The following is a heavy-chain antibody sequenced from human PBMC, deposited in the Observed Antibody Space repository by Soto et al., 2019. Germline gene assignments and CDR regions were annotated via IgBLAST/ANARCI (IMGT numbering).Heavy chain of an antibody. CDR1: GGTFSPYT. D-gene: IGHD3-10*01. CDR2: IIPFHGVT. Sequence: QVQLVQSGAEVKKPGYSVKVSCKASGGTFSPYTINWVRQAPGQGLEWMGRIIPFHGVTNYAQKFQARVTITADKSTSTAYMELSGLRFEDTAMYYCTRDWEITVSTWSFGGFWGRGALVTGSS. J-gene: IGHJ4*02. CDR3: TRDWEITVSTWSFGGF. V-gene: IGHV1-69*08.